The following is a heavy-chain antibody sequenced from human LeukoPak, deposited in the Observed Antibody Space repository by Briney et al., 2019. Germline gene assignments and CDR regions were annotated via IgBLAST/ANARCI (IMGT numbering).Heavy chain of an antibody. V-gene: IGHV4-39*07. J-gene: IGHJ6*02. Sequence: PSETLSLTCTVSGGSISSSSYYWGWIRQPPGKGLEWIGTIYYIGSTYHNPSLKSRLNISVDTSKNQFSLKLTSVTAADTAVYYCASPSTTVTTSSFYYGMDVWGQGTTVTVSS. CDR3: ASPSTTVTTSSFYYGMDV. CDR1: GGSISSSSYY. D-gene: IGHD4-17*01. CDR2: IYYIGST.